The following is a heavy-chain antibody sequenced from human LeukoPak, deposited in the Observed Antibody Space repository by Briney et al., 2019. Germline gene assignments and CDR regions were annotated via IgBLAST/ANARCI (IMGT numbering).Heavy chain of an antibody. Sequence: SETLSLTCAVYGGSFSGYYWSWIRQPPGKGREWMGEINHSGSTNYNPSLKSRVTISVDTSKNQFSLKLSSVTAADTAVYYCARWFGESHDAFDIWGQGTMVTVSS. CDR3: ARWFGESHDAFDI. D-gene: IGHD3-10*01. J-gene: IGHJ3*02. CDR1: GGSFSGYY. CDR2: INHSGST. V-gene: IGHV4-34*01.